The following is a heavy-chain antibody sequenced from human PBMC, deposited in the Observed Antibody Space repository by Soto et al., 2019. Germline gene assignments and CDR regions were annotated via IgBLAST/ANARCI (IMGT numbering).Heavy chain of an antibody. Sequence: SVKVSCKASGGTFSSYAISWVRQAPGQGLEWMGGIIPIFGTANYAQKFQGRVTITADESTSTAYMELSSLRSEDTAVYYCARIGNYDSSGYYGRWFDPWGQGTLVTVSS. J-gene: IGHJ5*02. CDR1: GGTFSSYA. D-gene: IGHD3-22*01. CDR2: IIPIFGTA. CDR3: ARIGNYDSSGYYGRWFDP. V-gene: IGHV1-69*13.